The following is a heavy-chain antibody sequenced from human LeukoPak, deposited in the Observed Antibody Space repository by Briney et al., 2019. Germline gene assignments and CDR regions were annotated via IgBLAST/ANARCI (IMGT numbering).Heavy chain of an antibody. CDR1: GYTFTGYY. V-gene: IGHV1-2*02. CDR2: INPNSGGT. Sequence: ASVTVSCKASGYTFTGYYMHWVRQAPGQGLEWMGWINPNSGGTNYAQKFQGRVTMTRDTSISTAYMELSRLRSDDTAVYYCARDLGAAMVLYYFDYWGQGTLVTVSS. D-gene: IGHD5-18*01. CDR3: ARDLGAAMVLYYFDY. J-gene: IGHJ4*02.